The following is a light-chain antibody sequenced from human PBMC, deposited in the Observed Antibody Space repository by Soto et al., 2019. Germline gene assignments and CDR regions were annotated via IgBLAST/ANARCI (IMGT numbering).Light chain of an antibody. CDR3: QQYDHPPYT. CDR1: QSVSNM. Sequence: EIVLTQFPATLSLSPGERATLSCRASQSVSNMLAWYQQKPGQPPRLLIHDASTRATGIPARFSGSGSGTDFTLTISSLEPEDVATYYCQQYDHPPYTFGQGTKLEIK. J-gene: IGKJ2*01. CDR2: DAS. V-gene: IGKV3-11*01.